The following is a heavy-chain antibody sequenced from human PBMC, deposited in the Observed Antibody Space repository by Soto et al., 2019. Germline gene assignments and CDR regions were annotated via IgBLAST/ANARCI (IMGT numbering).Heavy chain of an antibody. Sequence: SETLSLTCTVSGGSISSGGYYWSWIRQHPGKGLEWIGYIYYSGSTYYNPSLKSRVTISVDTSKNQFSLKLSSVTAADTAVYYCARESITIFGVANHYYYGMDVWGQGTTVTVSS. CDR3: ARESITIFGVANHYYYGMDV. CDR2: IYYSGST. V-gene: IGHV4-31*03. D-gene: IGHD3-3*01. CDR1: GGSISSGGYY. J-gene: IGHJ6*02.